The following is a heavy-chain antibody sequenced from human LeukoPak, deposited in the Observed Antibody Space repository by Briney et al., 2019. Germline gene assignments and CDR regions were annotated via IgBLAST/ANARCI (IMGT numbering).Heavy chain of an antibody. D-gene: IGHD3-3*02. CDR2: IYYSGST. Sequence: SETLSLTCTVSGGSISSYYWSWIRQPPGKGLEWIGYIYYSGSTNYNPSLKSRVTISVDTSKNQFSLKLSSVTAADTAVYYCARDTFHRLDAFDIWGQGTMVTVSS. V-gene: IGHV4-59*01. J-gene: IGHJ3*02. CDR1: GGSISSYY. CDR3: ARDTFHRLDAFDI.